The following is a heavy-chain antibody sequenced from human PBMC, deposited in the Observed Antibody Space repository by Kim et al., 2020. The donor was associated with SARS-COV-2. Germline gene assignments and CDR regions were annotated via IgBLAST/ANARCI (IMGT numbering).Heavy chain of an antibody. CDR2: IYYSGST. D-gene: IGHD6-13*01. CDR3: ARSEGRGSWHQFDY. Sequence: SETLSLTCTVSSDSISSYYCSWIRQLPGKGLEWIGYIYYSGSTNYNPSLNSRVTISWDTSKNQFSLELTSVTDADTADYYCARSEGRGSWHQFDYWGQ. V-gene: IGHV4-59*01. CDR1: SDSISSYY. J-gene: IGHJ4*02.